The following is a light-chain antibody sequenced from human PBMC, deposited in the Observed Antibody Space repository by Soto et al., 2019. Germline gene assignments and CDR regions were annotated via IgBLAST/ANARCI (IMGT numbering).Light chain of an antibody. CDR3: SSYTSSSTLV. V-gene: IGLV2-14*01. CDR2: DVT. CDR1: SSDVGTYNY. Sequence: QSALTQPASVSGSPGQSITISCTGTSSDVGTYNYVSWYQQHPGEAPKLMIYDVTSRPSGVSNRFSGSKSGNTASLTISGLQAEDEADYYCSSYTSSSTLVFGGGTKLTVL. J-gene: IGLJ2*01.